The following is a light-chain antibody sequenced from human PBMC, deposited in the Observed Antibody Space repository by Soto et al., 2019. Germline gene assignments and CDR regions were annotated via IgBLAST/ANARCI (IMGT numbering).Light chain of an antibody. CDR1: QSVNNN. CDR2: GAS. J-gene: IGKJ2*01. CDR3: QQYNNWPPDT. Sequence: EIILTQSPASLSVSPGERATLSCRASQSVNNNLAWYQQKRGQAPRLLIYGASTRATGIPGRFRGSGSGTEFTLTITRLQSEDFAVYFCQQYNNWPPDTFGQGNKLEIK. V-gene: IGKV3-15*01.